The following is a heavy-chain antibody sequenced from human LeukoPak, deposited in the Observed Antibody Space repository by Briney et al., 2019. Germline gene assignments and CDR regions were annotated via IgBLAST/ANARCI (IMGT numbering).Heavy chain of an antibody. CDR3: ARDYYDFWSGNFDY. Sequence: ASVKVSCKASGGTFSSYAISWVRQAPGQGLEWMGWISAYNGNTNYAQKLQGRVTMTTDTSTSTAYMELRSLRSDDTAVYYCARDYYDFWSGNFDYWGQGTLVTVSS. CDR2: ISAYNGNT. CDR1: GGTFSSYA. V-gene: IGHV1-18*01. J-gene: IGHJ4*02. D-gene: IGHD3-3*01.